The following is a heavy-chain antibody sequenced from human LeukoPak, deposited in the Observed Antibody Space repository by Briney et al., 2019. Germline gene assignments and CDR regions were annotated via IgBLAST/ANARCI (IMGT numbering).Heavy chain of an antibody. J-gene: IGHJ4*02. D-gene: IGHD2-2*01. CDR3: ASGVVPAAPHFDY. CDR2: ISYDGSNK. CDR1: GFTFSSYA. Sequence: GRSLRLSCAASGFTFSSYAMHWVRQAPGKGLEWVAVISYDGSNKYYADSVKGRFTISRDNSKNTLYLQMNSLRAEDTAVYYCASGVVPAAPHFDYWGQGTLVTVSS. V-gene: IGHV3-30-3*01.